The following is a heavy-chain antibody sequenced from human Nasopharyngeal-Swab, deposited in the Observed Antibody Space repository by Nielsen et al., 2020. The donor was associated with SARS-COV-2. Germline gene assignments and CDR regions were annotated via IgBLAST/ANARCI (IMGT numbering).Heavy chain of an antibody. V-gene: IGHV3-7*01. Sequence: WIHQPPGKGLEWVANIKEDGSEKNYVDSVKGRFTISRDNAKNSLYLQMNSLRADDTAVYYCARDTYCSGGSCYGYGMAVWGQGTTVTVSS. D-gene: IGHD2-15*01. CDR2: IKEDGSEK. CDR3: ARDTYCSGGSCYGYGMAV. J-gene: IGHJ6*02.